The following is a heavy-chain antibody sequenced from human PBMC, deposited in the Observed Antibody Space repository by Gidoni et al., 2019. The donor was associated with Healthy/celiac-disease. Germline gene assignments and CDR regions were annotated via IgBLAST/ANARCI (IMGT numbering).Heavy chain of an antibody. CDR1: GGSISSSSYY. D-gene: IGHD4-17*01. CDR3: ARWAVTTVGGFDY. V-gene: IGHV4-39*07. J-gene: IGHJ4*02. Sequence: QLQLQESGPGLVKPSETLSLTCTVSGGSISSSSYYWGWSRQPPGKGLEWIGSIYYSGSTYNNPYLKSRVTISVDTSKNQFSLKLSAVTAADTAVYYCARWAVTTVGGFDYWGQGTLVTVSS. CDR2: IYYSGST.